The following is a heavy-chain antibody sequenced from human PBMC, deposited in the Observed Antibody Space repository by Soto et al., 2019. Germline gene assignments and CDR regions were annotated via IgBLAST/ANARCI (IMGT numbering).Heavy chain of an antibody. CDR2: IIPIFGTA. CDR3: ARAEAFLRYFDWSNIRRYNWLDP. Sequence: VKVSCKASGGTFSSYAISWVRQAPGQGLEWMGGIIPIFGTANYAQKFQGRVTITADESTSTAYMELSSLRSEDTAVYYCARAEAFLRYFDWSNIRRYNWLDPWGQGTLVTAAS. V-gene: IGHV1-69*01. CDR1: GGTFSSYA. D-gene: IGHD3-9*01. J-gene: IGHJ5*02.